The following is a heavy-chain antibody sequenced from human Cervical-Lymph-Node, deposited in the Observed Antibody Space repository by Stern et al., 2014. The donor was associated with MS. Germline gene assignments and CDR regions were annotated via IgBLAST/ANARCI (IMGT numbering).Heavy chain of an antibody. Sequence: QVQLEESGPGLVKPSQTLSLTCAVSGGSITSHGYYWSWIRQFPGNGLEWIGYIYYGGNSYYNPSLKSRVSISIEASKDQFSLRLISLTAPDTAVYYCVRSYSAEYFEDWGQGTLVTVSS. V-gene: IGHV4-31*11. CDR3: VRSYSAEYFED. J-gene: IGHJ1*01. CDR2: IYYGGNS. D-gene: IGHD2-15*01. CDR1: GGSITSHGYY.